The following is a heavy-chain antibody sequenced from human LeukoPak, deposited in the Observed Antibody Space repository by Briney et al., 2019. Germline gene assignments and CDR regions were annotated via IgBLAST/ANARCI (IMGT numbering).Heavy chain of an antibody. V-gene: IGHV3-7*01. CDR1: GFTFSNYY. J-gene: IGHJ4*02. CDR3: ARGLNTSPGVDY. CDR2: IKEDGSQK. D-gene: IGHD3-16*01. Sequence: PGGSLRLSCAVSGFTFSNYYMNWVRQAPGKGLEWVANIKEDGSQKYYVESVKGRFTVSRDNAKNSVYLQMSSLRDEDTAVYYCARGLNTSPGVDYWGQGTLVTVSS.